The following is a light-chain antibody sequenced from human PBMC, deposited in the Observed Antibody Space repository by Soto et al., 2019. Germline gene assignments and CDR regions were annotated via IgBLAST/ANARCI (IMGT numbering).Light chain of an antibody. J-gene: IGKJ2*01. CDR2: GAS. V-gene: IGKV1-8*01. CDR1: QGISSY. CDR3: QQYYNDPQT. Sequence: AIRMTQSPSSFSASTGDRVTITCRASQGISSYLAWYQQKPGKAPKLLIYGASTLQSGVPSRFSGSGSGTDFTLTISCLQAEDLAVYYCQQYYNDPQTFGQGTKLEIK.